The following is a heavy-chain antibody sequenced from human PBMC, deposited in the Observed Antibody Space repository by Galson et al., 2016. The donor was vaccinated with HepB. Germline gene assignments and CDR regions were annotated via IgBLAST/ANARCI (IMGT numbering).Heavy chain of an antibody. Sequence: SLRLSCAASGFSFSLSGMNWVRQTPGKGLMWASGINSGGSDTMYADSVKGRFTISRDNAKNTLYLQMNSLRVEDTAAYFCVREEKWKHYSYGMDVWGKGTTVTVSS. V-gene: IGHV3-74*03. CDR2: INSGGSDT. J-gene: IGHJ6*04. CDR3: VREEKWKHYSYGMDV. D-gene: IGHD1-26*01. CDR1: GFSFSLSG.